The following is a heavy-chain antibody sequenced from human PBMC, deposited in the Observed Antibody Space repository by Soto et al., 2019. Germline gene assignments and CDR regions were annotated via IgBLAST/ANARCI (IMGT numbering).Heavy chain of an antibody. CDR2: ISGSGDNT. CDR3: AKDLEVDDRSGFYHVGAFDI. J-gene: IGHJ3*02. Sequence: PGGSLRLSCAASRFTFSNYAMSWVRQAPGKGLEWVSTISGSGDNTYYADSVKGRFTISRDNSKNTLFLQMNSLRAEDTAVYYCAKDLEVDDRSGFYHVGAFDIWGQGTMVTVSS. D-gene: IGHD3-22*01. V-gene: IGHV3-23*01. CDR1: RFTFSNYA.